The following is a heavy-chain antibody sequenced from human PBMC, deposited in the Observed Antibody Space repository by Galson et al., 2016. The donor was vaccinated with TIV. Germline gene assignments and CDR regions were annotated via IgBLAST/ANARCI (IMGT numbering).Heavy chain of an antibody. CDR3: ARDRRGVLDSTLFDN. D-gene: IGHD6-13*01. CDR1: GGIFSSY. V-gene: IGHV1-69*04. J-gene: IGHJ4*02. CDR2: IIPILGKA. Sequence: SVKVSCKASGGIFSSYSWVRQAPGQGLERMGRIIPILGKANYAQKFQGRLTITADKSTSTGYMELSSLISEDTAVYYCARDRRGVLDSTLFDNWGQGTPVTVSS.